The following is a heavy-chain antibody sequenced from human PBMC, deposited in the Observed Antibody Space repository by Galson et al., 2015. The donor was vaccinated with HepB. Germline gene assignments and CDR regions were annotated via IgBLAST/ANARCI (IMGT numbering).Heavy chain of an antibody. D-gene: IGHD6-13*01. V-gene: IGHV3-30-3*01. CDR3: ARDPLPASSWSPTYFDY. CDR1: GFTFSDYA. CDR2: IAYDGNNK. Sequence: SLRLSCAASGFTFSDYAIHWVCQAPGKGLEWVAVIAYDGNNKYYAASVKGRFTISRDNSRNTLYLQMNSLRTEDTAVYYCARDPLPASSWSPTYFDYWGQGTLVTVSS. J-gene: IGHJ4*02.